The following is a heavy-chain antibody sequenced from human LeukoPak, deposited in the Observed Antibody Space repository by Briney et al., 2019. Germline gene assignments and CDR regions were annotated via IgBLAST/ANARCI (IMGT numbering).Heavy chain of an antibody. CDR3: AKALGPYSSSPDDY. CDR1: GFTFSTYA. J-gene: IGHJ4*02. D-gene: IGHD6-6*01. V-gene: IGHV3-23*01. CDR2: ISGSGGST. Sequence: PGGSLRLSCAASGFTFSTYAMSWVRQAPGKRLEACSAISGSGGSTYYADSVKCRFTISRDNSKSTLYLQMNSLRAEDTAVYYCAKALGPYSSSPDDYWGQGTLVTVYS.